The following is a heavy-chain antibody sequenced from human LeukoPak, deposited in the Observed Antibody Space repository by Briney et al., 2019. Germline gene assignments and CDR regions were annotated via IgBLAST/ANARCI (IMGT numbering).Heavy chain of an antibody. V-gene: IGHV4-59*08. D-gene: IGHD2-15*01. Sequence: SETLSLTCSVSCVSITYFFWSWIQQPPGKGLELIGYIYFSGSTNYNPSLKSRVTVSLDTTKNPVSLQLSSVSAADTAVYYCASTGYCIGGSCYSNYFDHWGQGTKVTVSS. CDR1: CVSITYFF. J-gene: IGHJ4*02. CDR2: IYFSGST. CDR3: ASTGYCIGGSCYSNYFDH.